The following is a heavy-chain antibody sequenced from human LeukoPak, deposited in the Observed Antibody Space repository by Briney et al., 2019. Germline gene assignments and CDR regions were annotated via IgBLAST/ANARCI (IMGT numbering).Heavy chain of an antibody. CDR3: ARGDYSNYNDAFDI. V-gene: IGHV1-8*03. Sequence: GASVKVSCKASGYTFTSYDINWVRQATGQGLEWMGWMNPNSGNTGYAQKFQGRVTITRNTSISTAYMELSSLRSEDTAVYYRARGDYSNYNDAFDIWGQGTMVTVSS. J-gene: IGHJ3*02. CDR2: MNPNSGNT. CDR1: GYTFTSYD. D-gene: IGHD4-11*01.